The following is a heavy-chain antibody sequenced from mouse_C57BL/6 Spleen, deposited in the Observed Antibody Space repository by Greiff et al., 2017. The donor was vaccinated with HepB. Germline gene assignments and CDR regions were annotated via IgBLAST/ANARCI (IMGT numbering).Heavy chain of an antibody. D-gene: IGHD4-1*02. CDR2: IYPGDGDT. CDR1: GYAFSSYW. CDR3: ARSPTGTRDFDY. V-gene: IGHV1-80*01. J-gene: IGHJ2*01. Sequence: QVQLKESGAELVKPGASVKISCKASGYAFSSYWMNWVKQRPGKGLEWIGQIYPGDGDTNYNGKFKGKATLTADKSSSTAYMQLSSLTSEDSAVYFCARSPTGTRDFDYWGQGTTLTVSS.